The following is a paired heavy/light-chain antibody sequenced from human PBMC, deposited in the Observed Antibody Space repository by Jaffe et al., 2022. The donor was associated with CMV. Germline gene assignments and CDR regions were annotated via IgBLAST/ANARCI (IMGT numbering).Light chain of an antibody. CDR3: MQGTHWPPWT. CDR2: KVS. V-gene: IGKV2-30*02. Sequence: DVVMTQSPLSLPVTLGQPASISCRSSQSLVHSDGNTYLNWFQQRPGQSPRRLIYKVSNRDSGVPDRFSGSGSGTDFTLKISRVEAEDVGVYYCMQGTHWPPWTFGQGTKVEIK. J-gene: IGKJ1*01. CDR1: QSLVHSDGNTY.
Heavy chain of an antibody. J-gene: IGHJ6*02. CDR3: AKEGYCSSTSCYSPYYYYYGMDV. CDR1: GFTFSSYG. V-gene: IGHV3-30*18. Sequence: QVQLVESGGGVVQPGRSLRLSCAASGFTFSSYGMHWVRQAPGKGLEWVAVISYDGSNKYYADSVKGRFTISRDNSKNTLYLQMNSLRAEDTAVYYCAKEGYCSSTSCYSPYYYYYGMDVWGQGTTVTVSS. CDR2: ISYDGSNK. D-gene: IGHD2-2*01.